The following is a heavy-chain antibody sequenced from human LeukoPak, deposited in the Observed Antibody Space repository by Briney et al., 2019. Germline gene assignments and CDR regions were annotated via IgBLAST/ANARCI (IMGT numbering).Heavy chain of an antibody. Sequence: GRSLRLSCAASGFTISSYAMHWVRQAPGKGLEWAAVISYDGSNKYYADSVKGRFTISRDNSKNTLYLQMNSLRAEDTAVYYCARILGSSSWQFDYWGQGTLVTVSS. CDR2: ISYDGSNK. CDR3: ARILGSSSWQFDY. J-gene: IGHJ4*02. CDR1: GFTISSYA. V-gene: IGHV3-30*04. D-gene: IGHD6-13*01.